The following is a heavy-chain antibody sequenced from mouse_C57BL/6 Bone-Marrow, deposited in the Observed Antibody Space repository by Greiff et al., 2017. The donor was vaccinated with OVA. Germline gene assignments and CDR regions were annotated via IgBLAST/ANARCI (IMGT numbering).Heavy chain of an antibody. CDR2: IYPGGGYT. V-gene: IGHV1-63*01. CDR1: GYTFTNYW. Sequence: VMLVESGAELVRPGTSVKMSCKASGYTFTNYWIGWAKQRPGHGLEWIGDIYPGGGYTNYNEKFKGKATLTADKSSSTAYMQFSSLTSEDSAIYYCAREGYSNDYAMDYWGQGTSVTVSS. J-gene: IGHJ4*01. D-gene: IGHD2-5*01. CDR3: AREGYSNDYAMDY.